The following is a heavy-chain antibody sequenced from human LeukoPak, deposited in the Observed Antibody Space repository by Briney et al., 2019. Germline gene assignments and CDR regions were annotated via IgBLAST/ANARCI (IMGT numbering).Heavy chain of an antibody. CDR3: VQDWAWGAFGY. CDR2: ITPDAGRT. Sequence: PGGSLRLSCAASGFTFTNYGMNWVRQAPGKGLEWVSGITPDAGRTYYADSVKGRFTIYRDNSKNTVYLQMHSLGAEDTAVYYCVQDWAWGAFGYWGQGPLVTVSS. D-gene: IGHD7-27*01. V-gene: IGHV3-23*01. CDR1: GFTFTNYG. J-gene: IGHJ4*02.